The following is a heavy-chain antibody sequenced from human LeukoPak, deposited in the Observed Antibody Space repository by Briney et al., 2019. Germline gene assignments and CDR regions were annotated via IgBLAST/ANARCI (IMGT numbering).Heavy chain of an antibody. D-gene: IGHD3-10*01. Sequence: GGSLRLSCAASGFTFSSYGLSWVRQAPGKGLEWVSGISGSGGSTYYADSVRGRFTISRDNSKNTLYVQMNSLRVDDTAVYYCARDGSGRVPEMSAPGYWGQGTLVTVSS. J-gene: IGHJ4*02. CDR2: ISGSGGST. V-gene: IGHV3-23*01. CDR3: ARDGSGRVPEMSAPGY. CDR1: GFTFSSYG.